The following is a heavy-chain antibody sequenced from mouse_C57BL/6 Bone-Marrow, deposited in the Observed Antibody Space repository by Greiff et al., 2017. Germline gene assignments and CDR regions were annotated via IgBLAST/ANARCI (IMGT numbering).Heavy chain of an antibody. V-gene: IGHV5-4*01. CDR3: ARHGSSPWFAY. CDR2: ISDGGSYT. J-gene: IGHJ3*01. Sequence: DVHLVESGGGLVKPGGSLKLSCAASGFTFSSYAMSWVRQTPEKRLEWVATISDGGSYTYYPDNVKGRFTISRDNAKNNLYLQMSHLKSEDTAMYYCARHGSSPWFAYWGQGTLVTVSA. CDR1: GFTFSSYA. D-gene: IGHD1-1*01.